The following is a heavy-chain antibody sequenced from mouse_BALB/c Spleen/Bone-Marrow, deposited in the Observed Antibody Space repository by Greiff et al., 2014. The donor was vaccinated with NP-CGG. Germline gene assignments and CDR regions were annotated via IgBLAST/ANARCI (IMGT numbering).Heavy chain of an antibody. CDR3: ARYYYGCLDY. Sequence: GKGMEWRGVRRAGGSTNYNSALMSRLSISKDNAKSQVFLKMNSLQTEDTAMYYCARYYYGCLDYWGQGTTLTVSS. D-gene: IGHD1-2*01. CDR2: RRAGGST. V-gene: IGHV2-9*02. J-gene: IGHJ2*01.